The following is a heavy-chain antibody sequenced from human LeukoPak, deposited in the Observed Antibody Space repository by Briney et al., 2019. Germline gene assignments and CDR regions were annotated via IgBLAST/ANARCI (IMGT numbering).Heavy chain of an antibody. Sequence: ASVKVSCKASGYTFTSYYMHWVRQAPGQGLEWMGIINPSGGSTSYAQKFQGRVTMTGDTSTSTVYMELSSLRSEDTAVYYCASSSRAGWLLYHYAFDYWGQGTLVTVSS. CDR3: ASSSRAGWLLYHYAFDY. J-gene: IGHJ4*02. D-gene: IGHD3-3*01. CDR1: GYTFTSYY. CDR2: INPSGGST. V-gene: IGHV1-46*01.